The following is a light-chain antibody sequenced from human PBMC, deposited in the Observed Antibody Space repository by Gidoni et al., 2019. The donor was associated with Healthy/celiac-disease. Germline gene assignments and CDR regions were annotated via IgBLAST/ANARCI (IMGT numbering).Light chain of an antibody. Sequence: EIVLTQSPGTLSLSPGERATLSCRASQSVSSSYLAWYQQNPGQAPRLLIYGASSRATGIPDRFSGSGSGTDFTITISRLETEDFAVYYCQQYGSSPPYSFGQGTKLEIK. CDR3: QQYGSSPPYS. V-gene: IGKV3-20*01. J-gene: IGKJ2*03. CDR2: GAS. CDR1: QSVSSSY.